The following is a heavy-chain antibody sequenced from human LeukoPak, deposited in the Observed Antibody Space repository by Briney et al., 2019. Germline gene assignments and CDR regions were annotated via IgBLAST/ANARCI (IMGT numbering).Heavy chain of an antibody. CDR3: ARDRLPWSIAASFDP. CDR2: INSDGSST. V-gene: IGHV3-74*01. CDR1: GFTFSSYW. J-gene: IGHJ5*02. Sequence: GSLRLSCAASGFTFSSYWMHWVRQAPGKGLVWVSRINSDGSSTSYADSVKGRFTISRDNAKNTLYLQMNSLRAEDTAVYYCARDRLPWSIAASFDPWGQGTLVTVSS. D-gene: IGHD6-6*01.